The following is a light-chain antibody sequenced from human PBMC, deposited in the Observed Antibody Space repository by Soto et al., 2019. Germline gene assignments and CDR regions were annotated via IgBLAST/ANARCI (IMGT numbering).Light chain of an antibody. V-gene: IGLV2-14*01. CDR2: DVT. CDR1: SSDVGGYNF. CDR3: SSNTSISTYV. J-gene: IGLJ1*01. Sequence: QSVLTQPASVSGSPGQSITISCTGTSSDVGGYNFVSWYQQHPDKAPKLMIYDVTNRPSGVSNRFSGSKSGNTASLTIFGLQAEDEADYYCSSNTSISTYVFGTGTKVTVL.